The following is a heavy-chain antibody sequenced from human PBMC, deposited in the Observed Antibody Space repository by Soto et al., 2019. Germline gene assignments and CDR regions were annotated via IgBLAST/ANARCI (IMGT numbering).Heavy chain of an antibody. J-gene: IGHJ4*02. D-gene: IGHD3-22*01. V-gene: IGHV4-31*03. CDR2: IYYSGST. CDR3: ARVRGLFYDSSGYLDY. Sequence: SETLSLTCTVSGGSISSGGYYWSWTRQHPGKGLEWIGYIYYSGSTYYNPSLKSRVTISVDTSKNQFSLKLSSVTAADTAVYYCARVRGLFYDSSGYLDYWGQGTLVTVPS. CDR1: GGSISSGGYY.